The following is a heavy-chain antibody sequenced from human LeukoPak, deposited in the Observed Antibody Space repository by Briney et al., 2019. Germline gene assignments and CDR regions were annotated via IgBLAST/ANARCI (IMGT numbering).Heavy chain of an antibody. Sequence: GESLRISCKGSGYSFTSYWISWVRQMPGKGVEWMGRIDPSDSYTSYSPSFQGHVTISADKSISTAYLQWSSLKASDTAMYYCARRRYSYGQPLDFDYWGQGTLVTVSS. D-gene: IGHD5-18*01. CDR2: IDPSDSYT. CDR1: GYSFTSYW. V-gene: IGHV5-10-1*01. J-gene: IGHJ4*02. CDR3: ARRRYSYGQPLDFDY.